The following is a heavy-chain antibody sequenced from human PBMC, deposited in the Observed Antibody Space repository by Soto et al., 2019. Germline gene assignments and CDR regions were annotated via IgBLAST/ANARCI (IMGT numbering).Heavy chain of an antibody. CDR1: GGSISSSSYY. CDR3: ARPVSPYDSSAAFSY. V-gene: IGHV4-39*01. J-gene: IGHJ4*02. D-gene: IGHD3-22*01. CDR2: IYYSGST. Sequence: QLQLQESGPGLVKPSETLSLTCTVSGGSISSSSYYWGWIRQPPGKGLEWIGSIYYSGSTYYNPSLKSRVPISVDTSKNQFSLKLSSVTAADTAVYYCARPVSPYDSSAAFSYWGQGTLVTVSS.